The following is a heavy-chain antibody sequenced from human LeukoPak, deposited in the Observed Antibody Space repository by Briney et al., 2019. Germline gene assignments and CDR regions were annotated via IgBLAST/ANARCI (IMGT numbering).Heavy chain of an antibody. V-gene: IGHV1-18*01. CDR3: ARDLGGYCSSTSCFRSIFDY. J-gene: IGHJ4*02. D-gene: IGHD2-2*01. Sequence: ASVKVSCKASGYTFTSYGISWVRQAPGQGLEWMGWISAYNGNTNYAQKLQGRVTMTRDMSTSTVYMELSSLRSEDTAVYYCARDLGGYCSSTSCFRSIFDYWGQGTLATVSS. CDR2: ISAYNGNT. CDR1: GYTFTSYG.